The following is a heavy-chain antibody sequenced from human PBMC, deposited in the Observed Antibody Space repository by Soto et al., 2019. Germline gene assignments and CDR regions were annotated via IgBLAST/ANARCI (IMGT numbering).Heavy chain of an antibody. D-gene: IGHD2-15*01. CDR3: AKARSGSWHEGYYFDN. CDR2: MSYDGRDK. J-gene: IGHJ4*02. CDR1: GFTFISYG. Sequence: QVQLVESGGGVVQPGRSLRLSCAASGFTFISYGMHWVRQAPGKGLEWLAVMSYDGRDKYYADSVRGRFTISRDNSKNTVYLQLNSLRVEDTAVYYCAKARSGSWHEGYYFDNWGQXXLV. V-gene: IGHV3-30*18.